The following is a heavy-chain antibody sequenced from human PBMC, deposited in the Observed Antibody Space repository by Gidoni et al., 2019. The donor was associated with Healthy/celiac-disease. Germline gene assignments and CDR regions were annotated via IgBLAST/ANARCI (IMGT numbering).Heavy chain of an antibody. V-gene: IGHV4-31*03. CDR2: IYYSGST. CDR3: AREPRLGYCSGGSCYSGVEDAFDI. CDR1: GGSISSGGYY. D-gene: IGHD2-15*01. Sequence: QVQLQESGPGLVKPSQTLSLTCTVSGGSISSGGYYWSWIRQHPGKGLEWIGYIYYSGSTYYNPSLKSRVTISVDTSKNQFSLKLSSVTAADTAVYYCAREPRLGYCSGGSCYSGVEDAFDIWGQGTMVTVSS. J-gene: IGHJ3*02.